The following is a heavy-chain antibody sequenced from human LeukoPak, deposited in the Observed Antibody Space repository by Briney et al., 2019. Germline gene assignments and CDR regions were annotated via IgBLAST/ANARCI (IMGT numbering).Heavy chain of an antibody. J-gene: IGHJ4*02. CDR3: AKGLVMITFGGVTPFDY. V-gene: IGHV3-30*02. CDR1: GFTFSSYG. D-gene: IGHD3-16*01. CDR2: IRYDGSNK. Sequence: GGSLRLSCAASGFTFSSYGTHWVRQAPGKGLEWVAFIRYDGSNKYYADSVKGRFTISRDNSKNTLYLQMNSLRAEDTAVYYCAKGLVMITFGGVTPFDYWGQGTLVTVSS.